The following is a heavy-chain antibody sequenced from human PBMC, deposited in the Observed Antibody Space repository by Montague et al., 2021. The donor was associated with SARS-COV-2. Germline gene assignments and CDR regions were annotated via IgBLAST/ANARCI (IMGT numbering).Heavy chain of an antibody. CDR1: GGSISSGSYY. CDR3: ARVVGDYDFWSGQYYYYMDV. CDR2: IYTSGST. J-gene: IGHJ6*03. D-gene: IGHD3-3*01. V-gene: IGHV4-61*02. Sequence: TLSLTCTVSGGSISSGSYYWSWIRQPAGKGLEWIGRIYTSGSTNYNPSLKSRVTISVDTSKNQFSLKLSSVTAADTAVYSCARVVGDYDFWSGQYYYYMDVWGKGTTVTVSS.